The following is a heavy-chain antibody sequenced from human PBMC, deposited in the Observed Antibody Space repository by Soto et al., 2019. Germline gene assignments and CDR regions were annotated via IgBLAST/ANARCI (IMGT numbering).Heavy chain of an antibody. CDR1: GGSMSLYY. Sequence: LETLSLTCTVSGGSMSLYYWGWIRQPPGKGLEWIGYIYYSGSTDYNPSLRSRVTMLVDTSKNHFSLKLNSVTAADTAVYYCARRAGTTTSRWFDPWGQGILVTVSS. V-gene: IGHV4-59*08. D-gene: IGHD1-7*01. J-gene: IGHJ5*02. CDR2: IYYSGST. CDR3: ARRAGTTTSRWFDP.